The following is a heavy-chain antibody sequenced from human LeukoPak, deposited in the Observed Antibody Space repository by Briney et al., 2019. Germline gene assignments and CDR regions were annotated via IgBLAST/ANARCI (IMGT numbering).Heavy chain of an antibody. CDR1: GGSISSYY. CDR3: ARGDGSGSSYYMDV. Sequence: SETLSLTCTVSGGSISSYYWSWIRQPAGKGLEWIGRIYTSGSTNYNPSLKSRDTMSVDTSKNQFSLKLSSVTAADTAVYYCARGDGSGSSYYMDVWGKGTTVTVSS. J-gene: IGHJ6*03. V-gene: IGHV4-4*07. CDR2: IYTSGST. D-gene: IGHD3-10*01.